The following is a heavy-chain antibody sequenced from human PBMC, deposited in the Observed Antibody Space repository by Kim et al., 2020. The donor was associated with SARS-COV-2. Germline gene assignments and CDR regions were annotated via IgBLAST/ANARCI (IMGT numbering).Heavy chain of an antibody. CDR1: GFTFSSYG. D-gene: IGHD3-10*01. Sequence: GGSLRLSCAASGFTFSSYGMHWVRQAPGKGLEWVAVIWSDGSNKYYADSVKGRFTISRDNSKNTLYLQMNSLRAEDTAVYYCARESGTTVRGVSYYMDGGDRGTAVTAS. V-gene: IGHV3-33*01. CDR2: IWSDGSNK. J-gene: IGHJ6*03. CDR3: ARESGTTVRGVSYYMDG.